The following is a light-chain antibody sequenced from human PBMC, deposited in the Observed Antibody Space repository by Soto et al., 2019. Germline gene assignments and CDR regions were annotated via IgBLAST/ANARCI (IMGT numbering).Light chain of an antibody. Sequence: DIHMTQSPSTLSASVGDRVTITCRASQSISLWVAWYQQKPGKAPNLLIYKTSSLETGVPSRFSGSGSGTEFPLTISRLQPDDFATYYCQHYKDFSWTFGQGTKVEVK. CDR2: KTS. CDR3: QHYKDFSWT. CDR1: QSISLW. J-gene: IGKJ1*01. V-gene: IGKV1-5*03.